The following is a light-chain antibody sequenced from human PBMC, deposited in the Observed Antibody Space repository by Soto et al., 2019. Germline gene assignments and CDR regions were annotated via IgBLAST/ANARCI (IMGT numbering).Light chain of an antibody. CDR1: ESISNW. V-gene: IGKV1-5*01. J-gene: IGKJ2*01. CDR2: DAS. Sequence: DIQMTQSPSILSASVGDRVAITCRANESISNWLAWYQQKPGKAPQVLIYDASRLESGVPVRFSGSGSGTEFTLTISSLQPGDIATYYCQQYKSYSYTFGQGTNLEI. CDR3: QQYKSYSYT.